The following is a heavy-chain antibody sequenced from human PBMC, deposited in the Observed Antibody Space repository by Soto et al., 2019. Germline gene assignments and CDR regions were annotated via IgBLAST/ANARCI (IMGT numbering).Heavy chain of an antibody. D-gene: IGHD3-16*02. J-gene: IGHJ4*02. CDR2: IYYSGST. V-gene: IGHV4-31*03. Sequence: SETLSLTCTVSGGSISSGGYYWSWIRQHPGKGLEWIGYIYYSGSTYYNPSLKSRVTISVDTSKNQFSLKLSSVTAADTAVYYCARGTVYDYVWGSYRRNPEVFDYWGQGTLVTVSS. CDR3: ARGTVYDYVWGSYRRNPEVFDY. CDR1: GGSISSGGYY.